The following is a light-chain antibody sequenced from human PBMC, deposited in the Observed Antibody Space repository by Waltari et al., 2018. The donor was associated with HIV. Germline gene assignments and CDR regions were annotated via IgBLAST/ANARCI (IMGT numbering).Light chain of an antibody. J-gene: IGKJ4*01. V-gene: IGKV1-NL1*01. CDR1: QAMSNS. CDR2: AAY. Sequence: DIQMTQSPSSLSASVGDRVTITCRSSQAMSNSLAWYQQKPGKAPKLLLYAAYRLESGVPSRFSGSRSGTDYALTISSLQPEDFAVYYCQQYFSPPPLTFGGGTKVEIK. CDR3: QQYFSPPPLT.